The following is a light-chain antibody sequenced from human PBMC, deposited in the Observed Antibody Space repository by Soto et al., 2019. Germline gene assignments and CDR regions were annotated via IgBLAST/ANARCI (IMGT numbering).Light chain of an antibody. CDR1: SGHSNYA. CDR3: QTWGTGIVV. V-gene: IGLV4-69*01. CDR2: VNSDGSH. J-gene: IGLJ2*01. Sequence: QPVLTQSPSASASLGASVKLTCTLSSGHSNYAIAWHQQQPEKGPRYLMKVNSDGSHSKGDGIPDRFSGSSSGAERYLTISGLQSEDEADYYCQTWGTGIVVFGGGTKLTVL.